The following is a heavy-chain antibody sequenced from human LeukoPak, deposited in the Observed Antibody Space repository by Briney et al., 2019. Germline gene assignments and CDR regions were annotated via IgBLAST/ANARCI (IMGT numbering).Heavy chain of an antibody. CDR2: IYHSGST. V-gene: IGHV4-4*02. Sequence: PSETLSLTCAVSGGSISSSNWWSWVRQPPGKGLEWIGEIYHSGSTNYNPSLKSRVTISVDKSKNQFSLKLSSVTAADTAVYYCARGDYDILTGPVKYFDYWGQGTLVTVSS. CDR3: ARGDYDILTGPVKYFDY. CDR1: GGSISSSNW. D-gene: IGHD3-9*01. J-gene: IGHJ4*02.